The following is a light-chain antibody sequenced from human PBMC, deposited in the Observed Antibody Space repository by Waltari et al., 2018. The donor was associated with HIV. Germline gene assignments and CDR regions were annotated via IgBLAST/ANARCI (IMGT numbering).Light chain of an antibody. CDR2: KDN. V-gene: IGLV3-25*03. CDR1: SLSKQY. J-gene: IGLJ2*01. CDR3: QSSDTSGTSVI. Sequence: SSDLTQPPSVSVSPGQTATITCSGDSLSKQYTSWYKQRPGQAPVLLISKDNKRPSGIPERCSGSTSGTTVTLAISRVQPDDESDYYCQSSDTSGTSVIFGGGTKLTVL.